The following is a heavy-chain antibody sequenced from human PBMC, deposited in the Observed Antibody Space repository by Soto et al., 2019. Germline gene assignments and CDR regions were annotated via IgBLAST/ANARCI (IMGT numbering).Heavy chain of an antibody. V-gene: IGHV3-23*01. CDR3: AKEMPLGGILGAEPLDY. CDR1: GFTFNNYA. Sequence: DVQLLESGGGLVQPGGSLRLSCAASGFTFNNYAMTWIRQAPGKGLEWVATVSDSGETSLSAVSVKGRFTISRDNSRKTLYLQMNRLRPEDTATYYCAKEMPLGGILGAEPLDYWGQGTLVTVSS. J-gene: IGHJ4*02. D-gene: IGHD1-26*01. CDR2: VSDSGETS.